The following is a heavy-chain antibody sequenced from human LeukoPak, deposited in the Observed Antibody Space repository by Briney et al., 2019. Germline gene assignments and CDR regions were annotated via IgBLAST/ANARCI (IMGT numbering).Heavy chain of an antibody. D-gene: IGHD6-19*01. Sequence: GESLKISCKGSGYSFTSYWIGWVRQMPGKGLEWMGIIYPGDSDTRYSPSFQGQVTISADKSISTAYLQWSSLKASDTAMYYCARQVSSGRETGDWFDPWGQGTLVTVSS. CDR3: ARQVSSGRETGDWFDP. CDR2: IYPGDSDT. J-gene: IGHJ5*02. V-gene: IGHV5-51*01. CDR1: GYSFTSYW.